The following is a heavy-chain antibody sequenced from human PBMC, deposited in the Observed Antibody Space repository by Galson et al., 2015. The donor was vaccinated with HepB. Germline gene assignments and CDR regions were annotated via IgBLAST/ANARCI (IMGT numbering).Heavy chain of an antibody. CDR3: ARETMYCSSASCYLRSLRGFYYYYGMDV. V-gene: IGHV4-39*07. Sequence: SETLSLTCTVSGGSISSSSHYWGWIRQPPGRGLEWIGTIYYSGNTYFNPSLKSRVTISVDMSKNQFSLKLSSVTAADTAVYYCARETMYCSSASCYLRSLRGFYYYYGMDVWGQGTTVTVSS. CDR1: GGSISSSSHY. J-gene: IGHJ6*02. D-gene: IGHD2-2*01. CDR2: IYYSGNT.